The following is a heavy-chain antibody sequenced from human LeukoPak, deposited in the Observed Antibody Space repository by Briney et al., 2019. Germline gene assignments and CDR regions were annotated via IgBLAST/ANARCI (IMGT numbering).Heavy chain of an antibody. Sequence: SETLSLTCAVYGGSLSGYYWSWIRQPPGKGLEWIGEINHSGSTNYNPSLKSRVTISVDTSKNQFSLKLSSVTAADTAVYYCAADSSGYYYESWFDPWGQGTLVTVSS. V-gene: IGHV4-34*01. J-gene: IGHJ5*02. CDR1: GGSLSGYY. CDR2: INHSGST. D-gene: IGHD3-22*01. CDR3: AADSSGYYYESWFDP.